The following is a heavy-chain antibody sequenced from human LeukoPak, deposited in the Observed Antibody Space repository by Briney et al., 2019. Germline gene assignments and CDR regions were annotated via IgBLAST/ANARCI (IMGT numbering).Heavy chain of an antibody. CDR1: GYTFTSYG. V-gene: IGHV1-18*01. CDR3: ARGSYCGGDCYFRTDGFDI. CDR2: ISAYDGNT. J-gene: IGHJ3*02. Sequence: GASVKVSCKASGYTFTSYGITWVRQAPGQGLEWMGWISAYDGNTNYAQKLQDRVIMTIDTFTNTVYMELRSLRSDDTAVYYCARGSYCGGDCYFRTDGFDIWGQGTKVTVSS. D-gene: IGHD2-21*01.